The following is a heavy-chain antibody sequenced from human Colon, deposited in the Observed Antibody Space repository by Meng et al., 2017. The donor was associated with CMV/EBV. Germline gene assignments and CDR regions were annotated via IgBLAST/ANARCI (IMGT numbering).Heavy chain of an antibody. CDR3: AKDVGANFFYGLDV. CDR2: ITWNSETI. Sequence: SLKISCAASGFTFEDFAMHWVRQAPGKGLEWVAGITWNSETIAYGDSVTGRFTVSRDNAKTALYLQMNTLRAEDTALYYCAKDVGANFFYGLDVWGQGTTVTVSS. CDR1: GFTFEDFA. D-gene: IGHD1-26*01. V-gene: IGHV3-9*01. J-gene: IGHJ6*02.